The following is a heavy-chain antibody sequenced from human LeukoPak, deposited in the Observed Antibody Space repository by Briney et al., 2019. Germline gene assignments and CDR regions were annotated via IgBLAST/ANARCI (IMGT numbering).Heavy chain of an antibody. CDR3: ARYYYDSRGYPYYFDY. Sequence: GGSLRLSCAASGFTVSSNYMSWVRQAPGKGLEWVSVIYSGGSTYYADSVKGRFTISRDNSKNTVYLQMNSLRAEDTAVYYCARYYYDSRGYPYYFDYWGQGTLVTVSS. CDR2: IYSGGST. CDR1: GFTVSSNY. V-gene: IGHV3-53*01. J-gene: IGHJ4*02. D-gene: IGHD3-22*01.